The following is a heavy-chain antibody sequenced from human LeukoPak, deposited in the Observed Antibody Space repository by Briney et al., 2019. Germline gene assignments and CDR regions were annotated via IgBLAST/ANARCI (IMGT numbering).Heavy chain of an antibody. D-gene: IGHD4-17*01. Sequence: PGGSLRLSCVASGFTFSGSAIHWVRQTSGKGLEWVGRIRSKANSYATGYAASVKGRCTISRDDSKNTAYLQMNSLKTEDTAVYYCARPGDSSTYDYWGQGTLVTVSS. CDR1: GFTFSGSA. CDR2: IRSKANSYAT. J-gene: IGHJ4*02. V-gene: IGHV3-73*01. CDR3: ARPGDSSTYDY.